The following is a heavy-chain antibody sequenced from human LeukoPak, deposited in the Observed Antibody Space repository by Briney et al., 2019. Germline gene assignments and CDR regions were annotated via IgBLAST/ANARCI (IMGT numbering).Heavy chain of an antibody. V-gene: IGHV4-39*07. CDR1: GGSISSSSYY. CDR2: IYYSGST. Sequence: SETLSLTCTVSGGSISSSSYYWGWIRQPPGKGLEWIGSIYYSGSTYYNPSLKSRVTISVDTSKNQFSLKLSSVTAADTAVYYCARERNTAGFTDNNYYYGMDVWGQGTTVTVSS. D-gene: IGHD5-18*01. CDR3: ARERNTAGFTDNNYYYGMDV. J-gene: IGHJ6*02.